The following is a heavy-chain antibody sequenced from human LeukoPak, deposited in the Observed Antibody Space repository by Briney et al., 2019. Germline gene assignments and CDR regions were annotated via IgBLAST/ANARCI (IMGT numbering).Heavy chain of an antibody. CDR3: AREVITAANYFDY. Sequence: PGGSLRLSRAASGFTFSSYWMHWVRQAPGEGLLWVSRVTGDGRSTNYADSVKGRFTISRDNAKNTLYLQMNSLRAEDTAVYYCAREVITAANYFDYWGQGTLVTVSS. J-gene: IGHJ4*02. CDR2: VTGDGRST. D-gene: IGHD6-13*01. CDR1: GFTFSSYW. V-gene: IGHV3-74*01.